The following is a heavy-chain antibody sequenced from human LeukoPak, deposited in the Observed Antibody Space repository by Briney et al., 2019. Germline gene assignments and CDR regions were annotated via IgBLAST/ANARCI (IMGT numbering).Heavy chain of an antibody. CDR1: GFTFSRSA. J-gene: IGHJ6*02. CDR2: ITHDENLK. CDR3: ARDXVATEXGXGMDV. D-gene: IGHD5-12*01. V-gene: IGHV3-30*03. Sequence: PGGSLRLSCAASGFTFSRSAMHWVRQAPGKGLEWVAVITHDENLKSYADSVKGRFTISRDNSKNMMNLQMDSPRAEDTALYYCARDXVATEXGXGMDVWGQGTTVTVSS.